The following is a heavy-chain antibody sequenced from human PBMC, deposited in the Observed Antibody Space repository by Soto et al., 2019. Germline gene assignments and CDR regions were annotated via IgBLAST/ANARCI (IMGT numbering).Heavy chain of an antibody. V-gene: IGHV4-59*08. CDR3: ARLFMVRGSDSNWFDP. D-gene: IGHD3-10*01. Sequence: PSETLSLTCTVSGGSISSYYWSWIRQPPGKGLEWIGYIYYSGSTNYNPSLKSRVTISVDTSKNQFSLKLSSVTAADTAVYYCARLFMVRGSDSNWFDPWGQGTLVTVSS. CDR1: GGSISSYY. CDR2: IYYSGST. J-gene: IGHJ5*02.